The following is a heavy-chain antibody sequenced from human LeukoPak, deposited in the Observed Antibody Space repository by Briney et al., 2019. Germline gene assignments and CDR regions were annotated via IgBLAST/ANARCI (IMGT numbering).Heavy chain of an antibody. Sequence: GGSLRLSCAASGFTFSSYGMHWVRQAPGKGLEWVAFIRYDGSNKYYADSVKGRFTISRDNSKNTLYLQMNSLRAEDTAVYYCARGYGDYVSMDYWGQGTLVTVSS. CDR2: IRYDGSNK. J-gene: IGHJ4*02. CDR1: GFTFSSYG. V-gene: IGHV3-30*02. D-gene: IGHD4-17*01. CDR3: ARGYGDYVSMDY.